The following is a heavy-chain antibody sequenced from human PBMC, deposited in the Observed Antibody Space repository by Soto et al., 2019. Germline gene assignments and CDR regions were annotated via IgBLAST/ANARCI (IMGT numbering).Heavy chain of an antibody. J-gene: IGHJ4*02. CDR2: ISTYNGNT. Sequence: ASVKVSCKASGYTFITYCVSWVRQAPGQGLDWLGWISTYNGNTRYAERLQGRVTMTTDTTTNTAYMELRNLRSDDTAVYYCARGPTDYYDDSANYFLDSRAQESLVTVS. D-gene: IGHD3-22*01. CDR1: GYTFITYC. CDR3: ARGPTDYYDDSANYFLDS. V-gene: IGHV1-18*01.